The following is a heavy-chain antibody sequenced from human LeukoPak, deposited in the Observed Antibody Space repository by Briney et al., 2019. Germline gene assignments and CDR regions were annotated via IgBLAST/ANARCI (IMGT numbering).Heavy chain of an antibody. CDR2: INTNTGNP. Sequence: ASVKVSCKASGYTFTSYAMNWVRQAPGQGLEWMGWINTNTGNPTYAQGFTGRFVFSLDTSVSTAYLQISSLKAEDTAVYYCARAEYFDWSEVVYFDYWGQGTLVTVSS. V-gene: IGHV7-4-1*02. D-gene: IGHD3-9*01. J-gene: IGHJ4*02. CDR1: GYTFTSYA. CDR3: ARAEYFDWSEVVYFDY.